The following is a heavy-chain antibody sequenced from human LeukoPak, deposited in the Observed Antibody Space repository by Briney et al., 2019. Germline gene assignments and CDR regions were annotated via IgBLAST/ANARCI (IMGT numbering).Heavy chain of an antibody. D-gene: IGHD1-14*01. CDR1: GFTFSSYA. V-gene: IGHV3-23*01. J-gene: IGHJ6*03. CDR3: ARTPGDYYYYMDV. Sequence: PGGSLRLSCAASGFTFSSYAMTWVRQAPGRGLEWVSAISGGGGSISYADSVKGRFTISRDASKNTLYLQMNSLRAEDTAVYYCARTPGDYYYYMDVWAKGTTVTVSS. CDR2: ISGGGGSI.